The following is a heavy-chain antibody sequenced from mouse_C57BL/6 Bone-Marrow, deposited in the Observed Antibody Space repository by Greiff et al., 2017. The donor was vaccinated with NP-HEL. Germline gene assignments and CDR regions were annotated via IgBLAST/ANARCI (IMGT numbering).Heavy chain of an antibody. CDR1: GYTFTNYW. J-gene: IGHJ3*01. CDR2: IHPNSGST. CDR3: ARPFGFSWFAY. Sequence: QVQLQQPGAELVKPGASVKLSCKASGYTFTNYWMHWVKQRPGQGLEWIGMIHPNSGSTNYNEKFKSKATLTVDKSSSTAYMQLSSLTSEDSAVYYCARPFGFSWFAYWGQGTLVTVSA. V-gene: IGHV1-64*01.